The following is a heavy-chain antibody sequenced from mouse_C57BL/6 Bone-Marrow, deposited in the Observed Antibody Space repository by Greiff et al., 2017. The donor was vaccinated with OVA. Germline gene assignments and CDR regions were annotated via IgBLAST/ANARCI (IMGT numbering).Heavy chain of an antibody. Sequence: QVQLQQSGAELVRPGSSVKLSCKASGYTFTSYWMDWVKQRPGQGLEWIGNIYPSDSETHYNQKFKDKATLTVDKSSSTAYMQRSSLTSEDSAVYYCARGPSYAMDYWGQGTSVTVSS. V-gene: IGHV1-61*01. CDR2: IYPSDSET. CDR3: ARGPSYAMDY. J-gene: IGHJ4*01. CDR1: GYTFTSYW.